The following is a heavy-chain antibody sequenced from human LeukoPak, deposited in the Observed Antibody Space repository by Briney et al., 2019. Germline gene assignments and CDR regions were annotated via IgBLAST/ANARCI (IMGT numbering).Heavy chain of an antibody. Sequence: GWSLTLSCSACVLTFIRYALHWVRQAPGKGLADVSAISSNGWSTYYADSVKGRFTISRDNSKNTLYLQLSSLRPEDTAVDYCVRLIYSGSAADYWGEGTLVTVSS. CDR2: ISSNGWST. J-gene: IGHJ4*02. CDR1: VLTFIRYA. V-gene: IGHV3-64D*06. CDR3: VRLIYSGSAADY. D-gene: IGHD5-12*01.